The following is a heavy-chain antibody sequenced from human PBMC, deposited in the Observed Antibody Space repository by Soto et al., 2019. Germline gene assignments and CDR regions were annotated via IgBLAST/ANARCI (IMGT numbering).Heavy chain of an antibody. V-gene: IGHV4-39*01. CDR3: ARHGSAVTYYYYYYMDV. Sequence: QLQLQESGPGLVKPSETLSLTCTVSGGSISSSSYYWGWIRQPPGKGLEWIGSIYYSGSTYYNPSLNSRVTISVDTSKNQFSLKLSSVTAADTAVYYCARHGSAVTYYYYYYMDVWGKGTTVTVSS. CDR1: GGSISSSSYY. J-gene: IGHJ6*03. D-gene: IGHD4-17*01. CDR2: IYYSGST.